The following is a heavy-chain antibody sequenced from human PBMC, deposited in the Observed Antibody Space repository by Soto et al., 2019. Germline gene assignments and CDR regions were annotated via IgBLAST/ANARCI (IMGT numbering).Heavy chain of an antibody. Sequence: GWSLRLSCAASGFTFSSYAMSWVRQAPGKGLEWVSAISGSGGSTYYADSVKGRFTISRDNSKNTLYLQMNSLRAEDTAVYYCAKVGCSSTSCYKRFQDYWGQGTLVTASS. CDR2: ISGSGGST. J-gene: IGHJ4*02. CDR1: GFTFSSYA. CDR3: AKVGCSSTSCYKRFQDY. D-gene: IGHD2-2*02. V-gene: IGHV3-23*01.